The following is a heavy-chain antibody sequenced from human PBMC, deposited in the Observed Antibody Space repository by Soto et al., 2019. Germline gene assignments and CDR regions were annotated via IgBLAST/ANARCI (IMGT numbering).Heavy chain of an antibody. V-gene: IGHV3-30*18. Sequence: PVGSLRLSCAASGFTFSSYGMRWVRQAPGKGLEWVAVISYDGSNKYYADSVKGRFTISRDNSKNTLYLQMNSLRAEDTAVYYCAKDYYGSGRFDYCGQGTLVTVSS. D-gene: IGHD3-10*01. CDR2: ISYDGSNK. CDR1: GFTFSSYG. J-gene: IGHJ4*02. CDR3: AKDYYGSGRFDY.